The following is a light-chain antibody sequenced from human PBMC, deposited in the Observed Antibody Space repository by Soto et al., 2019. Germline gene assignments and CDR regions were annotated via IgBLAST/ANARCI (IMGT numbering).Light chain of an antibody. CDR1: QSFSSSY. CDR3: QQYGSSLVA. V-gene: IGKV3-20*01. Sequence: EIVLTQSPGTLSLSPGDRATLSCRASQSFSSSYLAWYQQKPGQAPGLLIYGAFTRAAGVPARFSGSGSGTEFTLTISSLQSEDSAVYFCQQYGSSLVAFGQGTKVDIK. CDR2: GAF. J-gene: IGKJ1*01.